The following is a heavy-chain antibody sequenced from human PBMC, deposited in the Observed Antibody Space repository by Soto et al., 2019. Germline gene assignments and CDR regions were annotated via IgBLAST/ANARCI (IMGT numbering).Heavy chain of an antibody. CDR3: ARDLNWNYTTHYYYGMDV. CDR1: GGTFSSYA. V-gene: IGHV1-69*01. Sequence: QVQLVQSGAEVKKPGSSVKVSCKASGGTFSSYAISWVRQAPGQVLEWMGGIIPIFGTANYAQKIQGRVTITADESTNTAYMELSSLRSEDTAVYYCARDLNWNYTTHYYYGMDVWGQGTTVTVSS. CDR2: IIPIFGTA. D-gene: IGHD1-7*01. J-gene: IGHJ6*02.